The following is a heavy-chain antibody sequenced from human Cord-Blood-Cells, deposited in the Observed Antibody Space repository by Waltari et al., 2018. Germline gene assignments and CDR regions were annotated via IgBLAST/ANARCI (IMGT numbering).Heavy chain of an antibody. CDR2: INPNSGGT. CDR3: ARDNFGYSLEV. Sequence: VQLVQSGAEVKKPGPAVKVCCMAPGYTFTGFYLHWVRQDPGQGLEWMSWINPNSGGTNCAQKFQGRVNMTRDTSISTAYIEVSRLKSDDTAVDYCARDNFGYSLEVWGQGTLVTVSS. D-gene: IGHD5-18*01. CDR1: GYTFTGFY. V-gene: IGHV1-2*02. J-gene: IGHJ4*01.